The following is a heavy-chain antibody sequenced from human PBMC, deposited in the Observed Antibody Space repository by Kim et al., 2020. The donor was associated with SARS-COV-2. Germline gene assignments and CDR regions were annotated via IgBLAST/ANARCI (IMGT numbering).Heavy chain of an antibody. Sequence: TRYSPSFQGQVTISADKSIRTAYLKGSSLKASDTAMYYCARRNSSWSDIWGQGTMVTVSS. V-gene: IGHV5-51*01. D-gene: IGHD6-13*01. CDR3: ARRNSSWSDI. CDR2: T. J-gene: IGHJ3*02.